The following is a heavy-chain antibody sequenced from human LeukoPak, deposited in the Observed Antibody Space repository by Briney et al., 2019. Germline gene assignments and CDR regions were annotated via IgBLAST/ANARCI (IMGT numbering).Heavy chain of an antibody. Sequence: PGGSLRLSCAVSGLTFSSWSMNCVRQAPGKGLEWVSFISSTSATIYYADSVKGRFTVSRDNAKNSLYLQMNRLRDEDTAVYYCASSGYARYWGQGTLVTVSS. CDR1: GLTFSSWS. CDR3: ASSGYARY. CDR2: ISSTSATI. D-gene: IGHD2-2*01. V-gene: IGHV3-48*02. J-gene: IGHJ4*02.